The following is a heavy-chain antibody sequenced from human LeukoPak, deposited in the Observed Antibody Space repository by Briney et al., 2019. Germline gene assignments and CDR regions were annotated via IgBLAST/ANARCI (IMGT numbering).Heavy chain of an antibody. CDR2: INPNSGGT. D-gene: IGHD6-6*01. J-gene: IGHJ5*02. V-gene: IGHV1-2*06. Sequence: ASVKVSCKASGYTFTGYYMHWVRQAPGQGLEWMGRINPNSGGTNYAQKFHGRVTMTRDTSISTAYMELSRLRSDDTAVYYCARDMRRAQLVGDIDWFDPWGQGTLVTVSS. CDR3: ARDMRRAQLVGDIDWFDP. CDR1: GYTFTGYY.